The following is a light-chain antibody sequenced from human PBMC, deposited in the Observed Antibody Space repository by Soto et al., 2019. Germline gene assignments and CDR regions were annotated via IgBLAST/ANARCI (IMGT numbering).Light chain of an antibody. J-gene: IGLJ1*01. Sequence: QSALTQPRSVSGSAGQSVTISCTGTSSDVGGYNYVSWYQQHPGKAPKLMIYDVSKRPSRVPDRFSGSKSGNTASLTISGLQAEDEADYYCCSYAGSYTLFGTGTKLTVL. V-gene: IGLV2-11*01. CDR3: CSYAGSYTL. CDR1: SSDVGGYNY. CDR2: DVS.